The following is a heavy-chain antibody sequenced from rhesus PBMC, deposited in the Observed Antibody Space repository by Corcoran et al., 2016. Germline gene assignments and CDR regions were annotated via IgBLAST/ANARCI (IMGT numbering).Heavy chain of an antibody. Sequence: EVQLVQSGAEVKKPGDSVKISCKASGYIFSDYYLHWVRQAPGKGLVWMVGLEPEDGEVDHAQKFQDRVTITRDTSTETAYMELSSLRSEDTAVYYCATAHSGWYFGYWGQGVLVTVSS. D-gene: IGHD6-31*01. V-gene: IGHV1-111*01. J-gene: IGHJ4*01. CDR1: GYIFSDYY. CDR3: ATAHSGWYFGY. CDR2: LEPEDGEV.